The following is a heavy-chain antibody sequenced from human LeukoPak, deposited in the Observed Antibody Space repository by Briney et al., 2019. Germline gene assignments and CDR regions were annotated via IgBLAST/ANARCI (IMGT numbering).Heavy chain of an antibody. CDR2: ISGSGGST. J-gene: IGHJ4*02. V-gene: IGHV3-23*01. CDR3: AKDRDRDGYNFGYFDY. D-gene: IGHD5-24*01. Sequence: GGSLRLSCAASGFTFSSYAMSWFRQAPGKGLEWVSAISGSGGSTYYADSVKGRFTISRDNSKNTLYLQMNSLRAEDTAVYYCAKDRDRDGYNFGYFDYWGQGTLVTVSS. CDR1: GFTFSSYA.